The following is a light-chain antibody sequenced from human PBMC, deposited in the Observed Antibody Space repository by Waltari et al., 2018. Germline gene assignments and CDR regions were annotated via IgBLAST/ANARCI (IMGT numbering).Light chain of an antibody. CDR2: INT. CDR3: AAWDDSRGYV. V-gene: IGLV1-44*01. J-gene: IGLJ1*01. Sequence: QSVLTQPHSASGTPGQRVTISCSGSSSNIGSNNVSWYQQLPDTAPKLLIYINTQRPSGVPDRFSGSKSGTSASLAISGLQSEDEADYYCAAWDDSRGYVFGTGTKVTVL. CDR1: SSNIGSNN.